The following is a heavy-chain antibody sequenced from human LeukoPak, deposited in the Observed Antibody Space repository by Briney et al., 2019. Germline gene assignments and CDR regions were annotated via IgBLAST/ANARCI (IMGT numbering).Heavy chain of an antibody. CDR1: GGSISSSSYY. CDR3: ARGVWELFPGAWFDP. J-gene: IGHJ5*02. Sequence: PSETLSLTCTVSGGSISSSSYYWGWIRQPPGKGLGWIGSIYYSGSTYYNPSLKSRVTISVDTSKNQFSLKLSSVTAADTAVYYCARGVWELFPGAWFDPWGQGTLVTVSS. D-gene: IGHD1-26*01. V-gene: IGHV4-39*01. CDR2: IYYSGST.